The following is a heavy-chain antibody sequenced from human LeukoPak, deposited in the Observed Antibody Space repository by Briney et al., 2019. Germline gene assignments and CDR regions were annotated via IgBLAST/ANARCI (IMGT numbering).Heavy chain of an antibody. J-gene: IGHJ4*02. CDR1: GFTFSTYA. CDR2: ISYDGSNK. Sequence: PGGSLRLSCAASGFTFSTYAMHWVRQAPGKGLEWVAVISYDGSNKYYADSVKGRFTISRDNSKNTLYLQMNSLRAEDTAVYYCAREEGSGYFDYWGQGTLVTVSS. D-gene: IGHD6-25*01. V-gene: IGHV3-30-3*01. CDR3: AREEGSGYFDY.